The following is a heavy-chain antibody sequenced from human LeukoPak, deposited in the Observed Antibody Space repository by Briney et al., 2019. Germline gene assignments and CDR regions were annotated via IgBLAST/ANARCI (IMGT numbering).Heavy chain of an antibody. D-gene: IGHD2-15*01. CDR2: ISGSGGST. CDR1: GFTFSSYA. Sequence: GGSLRLSCAASGFTFSSYAMSWVRQAPGKGLEWVSAISGSGGSTYYADSVKGRFTISRDNSKNTLYLQMNSLRAEDTAVYYCAKFCSGGSCYNPSLPSRTSSYYFDYWGQGTLVTVSS. J-gene: IGHJ4*02. V-gene: IGHV3-23*01. CDR3: AKFCSGGSCYNPSLPSRTSSYYFDY.